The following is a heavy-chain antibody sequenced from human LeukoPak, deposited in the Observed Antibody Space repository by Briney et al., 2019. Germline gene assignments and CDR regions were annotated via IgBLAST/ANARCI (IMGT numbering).Heavy chain of an antibody. V-gene: IGHV1-8*02. D-gene: IGHD2-2*01. CDR1: GGTFSSYA. Sequence: ASVKVSCKASGGTFSSYAINWVRQATGQGLEWMGWMNPNSGNTGYAQKFQGRVTMTRNTSISTAYMELSSLRSEDTAVYYCARGVPAAMIPPKYYGMDVWGQGTTVTVSS. CDR3: ARGVPAAMIPPKYYGMDV. CDR2: MNPNSGNT. J-gene: IGHJ6*02.